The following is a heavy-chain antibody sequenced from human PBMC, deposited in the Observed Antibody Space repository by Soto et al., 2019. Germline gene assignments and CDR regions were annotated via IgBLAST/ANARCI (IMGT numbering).Heavy chain of an antibody. CDR1: AGTFRSYA. J-gene: IGHJ5*02. CDR2: IIPMFGTP. Sequence: QVQLLQSGAEVKRSGTSVKVSCKAAAGTFRSYAMSWVRQAPGQGLEWMGGIIPMFGTPNYAQNFKGRLTITADESTRTAYMELSSLRSEDTAVYYCARSDDSTSYPLDLWGPGTLVTVSS. CDR3: ARSDDSTSYPLDL. V-gene: IGHV1-69*01. D-gene: IGHD4-4*01.